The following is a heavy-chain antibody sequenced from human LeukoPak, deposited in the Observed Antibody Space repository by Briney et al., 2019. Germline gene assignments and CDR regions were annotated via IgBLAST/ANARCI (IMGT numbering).Heavy chain of an antibody. CDR2: ISYDGSNK. Sequence: PGRSLRLSCAASGFTFSSYGMHWVRQAPGKGLEWVAVISYDGSNKYYADSVKGRFTISRDNSKNTPYLQMNSLRAEDTAVYYCAKGIRYCSSTSCYYVHYYYGMDVWGQGTTVTVSS. D-gene: IGHD2-2*01. J-gene: IGHJ6*02. CDR3: AKGIRYCSSTSCYYVHYYYGMDV. V-gene: IGHV3-30*18. CDR1: GFTFSSYG.